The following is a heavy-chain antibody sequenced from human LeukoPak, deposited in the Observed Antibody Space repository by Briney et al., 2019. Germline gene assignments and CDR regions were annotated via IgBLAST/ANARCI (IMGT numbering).Heavy chain of an antibody. CDR2: IIPILGIA. V-gene: IGHV1-69*04. CDR3: ARDGKNGRYFDWLLYGMDV. CDR1: GGTFSSHT. D-gene: IGHD3-9*01. Sequence: SVKVSCKASGGTFSSHTISWVRQAPGQGLEWMGRIIPILGIANYAQKFQGRVTITADKSTSTAYMELSSLRSEDTAVYYCARDGKNGRYFDWLLYGMDVWGQGTTVTVSS. J-gene: IGHJ6*02.